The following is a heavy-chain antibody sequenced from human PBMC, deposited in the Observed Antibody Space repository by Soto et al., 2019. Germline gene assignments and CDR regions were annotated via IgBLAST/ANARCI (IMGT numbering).Heavy chain of an antibody. CDR3: ARDLLPAAPNDAFDI. CDR1: GGTFSSYA. D-gene: IGHD2-2*01. J-gene: IGHJ3*02. V-gene: IGHV1-69*13. Sequence: SVKVSCKASGGTFSSYAISWVRQAPGQGLEWMGGIIPIFGTANYAQKFQGRVTMTADESTSTAYMELSSLRSEDTAVYYCARDLLPAAPNDAFDIWGQGTKVTVSS. CDR2: IIPIFGTA.